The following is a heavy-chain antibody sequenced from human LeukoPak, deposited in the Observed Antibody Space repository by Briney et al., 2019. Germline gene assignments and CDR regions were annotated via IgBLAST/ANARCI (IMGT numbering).Heavy chain of an antibody. CDR3: ARAIYAHNYYGMDV. CDR1: GYTFTSYG. J-gene: IGHJ6*02. V-gene: IGHV1-18*01. Sequence: ASVKVSCKASGYTFTSYGISWVRQAPGQGLEWMGWISAYNGNTNYAQKLQGRVTMTTDTSTSTAYMELRSLRSHDTAVYYCARAIYAHNYYGMDVWGQGTTVTVSS. D-gene: IGHD2-2*01. CDR2: ISAYNGNT.